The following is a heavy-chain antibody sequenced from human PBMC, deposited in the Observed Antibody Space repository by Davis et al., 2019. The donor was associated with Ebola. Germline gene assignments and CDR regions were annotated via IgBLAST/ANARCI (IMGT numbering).Heavy chain of an antibody. CDR3: ARDLLEPQYYYGLDV. CDR1: GFPFSSNT. J-gene: IGHJ6*04. Sequence: GESRRISCAPPGFPFSSNTINWFGQAPGKGLEWVSSISSSSSHIYYADSVKGRFTISRDNAKNSLYLQMNSLRAEDTAVYYCARDLLEPQYYYGLDVWGKGTTVTVSS. D-gene: IGHD3-3*01. CDR2: ISSSSSHI. V-gene: IGHV3-21*01.